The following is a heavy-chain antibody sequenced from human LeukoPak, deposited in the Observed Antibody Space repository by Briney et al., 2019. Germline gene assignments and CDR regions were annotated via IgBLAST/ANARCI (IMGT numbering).Heavy chain of an antibody. CDR1: GYTFTSYA. CDR3: ARDRIAVASIPFDY. J-gene: IGHJ4*02. V-gene: IGHV1-3*01. Sequence: GASVKVSCKASGYTFTSYAMHWVRQAPGQRLEWMGWTNAGNGNTKYSQKFQGRVTITRDTSASTAYMELSSLRSEDTAVYYCARDRIAVASIPFDYWGQGTLVTVSS. CDR2: TNAGNGNT. D-gene: IGHD6-19*01.